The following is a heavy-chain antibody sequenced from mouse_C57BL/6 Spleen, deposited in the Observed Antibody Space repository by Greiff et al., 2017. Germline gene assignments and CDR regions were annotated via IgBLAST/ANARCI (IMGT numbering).Heavy chain of an antibody. D-gene: IGHD1-1*01. CDR1: GYTFTDYY. CDR3: AREDYYGSSYGYFDV. Sequence: EVQLQQSGPELVKPGASVKISCTASGYTFTDYYMNWVQQSHGKSLEWIGDINPNNGGTSYNQKFNGKATLTVDKSSSTAYMELRSLTSEDSAVYYCAREDYYGSSYGYFDVWGTGTTVTVSS. CDR2: INPNNGGT. J-gene: IGHJ1*03. V-gene: IGHV1-26*01.